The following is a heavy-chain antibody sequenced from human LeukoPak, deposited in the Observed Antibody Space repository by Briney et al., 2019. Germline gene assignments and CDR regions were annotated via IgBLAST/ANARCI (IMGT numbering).Heavy chain of an antibody. V-gene: IGHV4-39*07. D-gene: IGHD4-17*01. CDR1: GGSISSSSYS. Sequence: SETLSLTCTVSGGSISSSSYSWGWIRQPPGKGLEWIGSIYYSGSTYYNPSLKSRVTISVDTSKNQFSLKLSSVTAADTAVYYCARYGADFDYWGQGTLVTVSS. CDR2: IYYSGST. J-gene: IGHJ4*02. CDR3: ARYGADFDY.